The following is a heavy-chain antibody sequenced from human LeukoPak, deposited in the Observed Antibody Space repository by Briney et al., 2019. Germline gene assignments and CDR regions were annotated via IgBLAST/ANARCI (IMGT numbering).Heavy chain of an antibody. CDR3: ARDLGDIVATITLTYYYYGMDV. CDR2: TYYRSKWYN. Sequence: SQTLSLTCAISGDSVSSNSAAWNWIRQPPSRGLEWLGRTYYRSKWYNDYAVSVKSRITINPDTSKNRFSLQLNSVTPEDTAVYYCARDLGDIVATITLTYYYYGMDVWGQGTTVTVSS. V-gene: IGHV6-1*01. J-gene: IGHJ6*02. D-gene: IGHD5-12*01. CDR1: GDSVSSNSAA.